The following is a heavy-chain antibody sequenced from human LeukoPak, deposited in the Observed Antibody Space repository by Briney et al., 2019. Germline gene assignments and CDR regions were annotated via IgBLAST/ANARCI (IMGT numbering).Heavy chain of an antibody. J-gene: IGHJ5*02. D-gene: IGHD3-22*01. CDR2: IYYSGST. CDR1: GGSISSSSFY. V-gene: IGHV4-39*07. Sequence: SETLSLTCTVSGGSISSSSFYWGWIRQPPGKGLEWIGSIYYSGSTYYNPSLKSRVTISVDTSKNQFSLRLSSVTAADTAVYCCARDFSESSGYYYSWFDPWGQGTLVTVSS. CDR3: ARDFSESSGYYYSWFDP.